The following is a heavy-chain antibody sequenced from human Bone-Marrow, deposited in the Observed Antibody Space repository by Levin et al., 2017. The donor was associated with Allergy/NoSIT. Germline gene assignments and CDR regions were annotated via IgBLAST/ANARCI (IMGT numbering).Heavy chain of an antibody. J-gene: IGHJ1*01. CDR1: GGTFSS. Sequence: SVKVSCKTSGGTFSSISWVRQAPGQGLEWMGGIIRMLGTAKYAQKFQGRVTMTADESTSTAYMEVSSLTFEDTAVYYCARDAAVAGLNEYFQHWGQGTLVTVSS. CDR3: ARDAAVAGLNEYFQH. CDR2: IIRMLGTA. V-gene: IGHV1-69*13. D-gene: IGHD6-19*01.